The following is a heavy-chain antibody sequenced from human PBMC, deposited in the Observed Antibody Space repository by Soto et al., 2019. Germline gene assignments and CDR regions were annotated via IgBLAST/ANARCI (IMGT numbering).Heavy chain of an antibody. J-gene: IGHJ6*02. Sequence: EVQLVESGGGLVQPGGSLRLYCAASGFTFNSYWMHWVRQAPGKRLLWVSRINGDGGTTNYADSVKGRFTISRDNAMNTVYLQMNNLRVEDTAVYYCARGIRNYYGVDVWGQGTTVTVSS. CDR3: ARGIRNYYGVDV. CDR2: INGDGGTT. D-gene: IGHD2-15*01. CDR1: GFTFNSYW. V-gene: IGHV3-74*01.